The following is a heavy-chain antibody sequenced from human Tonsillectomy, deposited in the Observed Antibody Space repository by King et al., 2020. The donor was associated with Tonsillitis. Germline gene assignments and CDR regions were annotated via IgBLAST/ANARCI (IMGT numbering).Heavy chain of an antibody. CDR1: GGSISSSDHY. CDR2: MYYSGTL. J-gene: IGHJ4*02. CDR3: ARYVSGSVDY. D-gene: IGHD1-26*01. V-gene: IGHV4-39*02. Sequence: QLQESGPGVVKPSETLSLTCTVSGGSISSSDHYLAWIRQPPGKGLEWLGYMYYSGTLFYNPSLKSRITISGCTSENRFSLKLSSVTAADTAVYFCARYVSGSVDYWGQGALVTVSS.